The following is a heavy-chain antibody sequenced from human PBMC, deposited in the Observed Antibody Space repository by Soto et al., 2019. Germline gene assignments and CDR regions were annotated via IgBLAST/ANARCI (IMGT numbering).Heavy chain of an antibody. Sequence: EVQLVESGGGLIQPGGSLRLSCAASGFTVSRDYMSWVRQAPGKGLEWVSVIYTGGSTYYADSVKGRFTFSRDNSKITLYLQMNSLRAVDTAVYYCARAYGGNPALFDPWGQGTLVTVSS. CDR1: GFTVSRDY. V-gene: IGHV3-53*01. CDR2: IYTGGST. J-gene: IGHJ5*02. CDR3: ARAYGGNPALFDP. D-gene: IGHD4-17*01.